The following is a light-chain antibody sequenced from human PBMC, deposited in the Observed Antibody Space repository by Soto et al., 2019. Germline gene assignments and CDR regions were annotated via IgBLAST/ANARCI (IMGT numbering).Light chain of an antibody. CDR1: RSDVGGSNF. J-gene: IGLJ1*01. Sequence: QSALTQPASVSYSPGQSITISCTGTRSDVGGSNFFSWYQQHPGKPPKLISYDVANRPSGVSNRFSGSKSGSTASLIISRLQTEDEADYYCVSYRSSTTYVCGTGTKLTVL. CDR3: VSYRSSTTYV. V-gene: IGLV2-14*03. CDR2: DVA.